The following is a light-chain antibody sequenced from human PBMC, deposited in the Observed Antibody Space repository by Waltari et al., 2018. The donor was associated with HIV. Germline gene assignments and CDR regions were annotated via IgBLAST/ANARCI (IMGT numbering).Light chain of an antibody. V-gene: IGKV3D-15*01. J-gene: IGKJ1*01. CDR3: QQYNDWPLT. Sequence: DIVMTQSPATVSVSPGERVTISCRASQSISSNLAWYQQTPGQAPRLLIHAASTRATAIPARFSVSGSGTEFNLTISSLQSEDFAVYYCQQYNDWPLTFGQGTKVEIK. CDR2: AAS. CDR1: QSISSN.